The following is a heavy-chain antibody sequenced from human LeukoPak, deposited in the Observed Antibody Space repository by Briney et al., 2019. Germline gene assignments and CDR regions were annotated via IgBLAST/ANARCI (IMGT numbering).Heavy chain of an antibody. CDR3: ASDPHSGSDAFDI. Sequence: ASVKVSCKASGYTFTSYGISWVRQAPGQGLEWMGWINPNSGGTNYAQKFQGRVTMTRDTSISTAYMELSRLRSDDTAVYYCASDPHSGSDAFDIWGQGTMVTVSS. D-gene: IGHD1-26*01. V-gene: IGHV1-2*02. J-gene: IGHJ3*02. CDR1: GYTFTSYG. CDR2: INPNSGGT.